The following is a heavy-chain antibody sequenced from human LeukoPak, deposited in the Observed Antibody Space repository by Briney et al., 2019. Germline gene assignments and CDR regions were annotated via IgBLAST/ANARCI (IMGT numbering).Heavy chain of an antibody. J-gene: IGHJ6*03. CDR2: ISSSSYI. V-gene: IGHV3-21*01. D-gene: IGHD6-13*01. Sequence: GGPLRLSCAASGFTFSSYSMNWVRQAPGKGLEWVSSISSSSYIYYADSVKGRFTISRDNAKNSLYLQMNSLRAEDTAVYYCARYIAAAGSYYYYMDVWGKGTTVTVSS. CDR3: ARYIAAAGSYYYYMDV. CDR1: GFTFSSYS.